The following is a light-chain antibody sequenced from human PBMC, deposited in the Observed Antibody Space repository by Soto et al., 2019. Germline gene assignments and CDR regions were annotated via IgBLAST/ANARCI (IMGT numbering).Light chain of an antibody. V-gene: IGKV3-20*01. CDR1: QSVSSSY. J-gene: IGKJ1*01. CDR2: GAS. CDR3: QQYGGLPWT. Sequence: EIVLTQSPGTLSLSPGERATLSCRASQSVSSSYLAWYQQKPGQAPRLLIYGASSRATGIPDRFSGSGSGTDFTLTIGRLEPEDFVVYYCQQYGGLPWTFGQGTKVDIK.